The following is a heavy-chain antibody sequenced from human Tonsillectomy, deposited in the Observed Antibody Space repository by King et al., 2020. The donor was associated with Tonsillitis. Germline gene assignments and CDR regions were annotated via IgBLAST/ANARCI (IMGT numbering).Heavy chain of an antibody. J-gene: IGHJ4*02. Sequence: HVPLQESGPGLVKPSQTLSLTCTVSGGSISSGSYYWSWIRQPAGKGLQWIGRLYTSGSTNYNPSLKSRVTISLDTSKNQFSLKLSSVTAADTAVYYCARGYYDILTGFYPFDYWGQGTLVTVSS. V-gene: IGHV4-61*02. CDR3: ARGYYDILTGFYPFDY. D-gene: IGHD3-9*01. CDR1: GGSISSGSYY. CDR2: LYTSGST.